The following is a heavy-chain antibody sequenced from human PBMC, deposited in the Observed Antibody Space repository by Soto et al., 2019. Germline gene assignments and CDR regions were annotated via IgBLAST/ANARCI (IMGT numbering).Heavy chain of an antibody. D-gene: IGHD2-15*01. CDR2: ISGSGGST. CDR3: GKVVGRVGGVGGVVAAPPDAFVI. J-gene: IGHJ3*02. Sequence: PGGSLRLSCAASGFTFSSYAMSWVRQAPGKGLEWVSAISGSGGSTYYADSVKGRFTISRDNSKNTLYLQMNSLRAEDTAVYYWGKVVGRVGGVGGVVAAPPDAFVIWGQGTMVTVSS. V-gene: IGHV3-23*01. CDR1: GFTFSSYA.